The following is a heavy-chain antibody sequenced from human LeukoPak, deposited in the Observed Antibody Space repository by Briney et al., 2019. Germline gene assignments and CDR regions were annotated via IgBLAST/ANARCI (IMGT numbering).Heavy chain of an antibody. CDR2: IYYSGST. Sequence: SETLSLTCTGSGGSISSYYWSWIRQPPGKGLEWIGYIYYSGSTNYNPSLKSRVTISVDTSKNQFSLKLSSVTAADTAVYYCARDGSGSKGFDPWGQGTLVTVSS. CDR3: ARDGSGSKGFDP. D-gene: IGHD3-10*01. CDR1: GGSISSYY. V-gene: IGHV4-59*01. J-gene: IGHJ5*02.